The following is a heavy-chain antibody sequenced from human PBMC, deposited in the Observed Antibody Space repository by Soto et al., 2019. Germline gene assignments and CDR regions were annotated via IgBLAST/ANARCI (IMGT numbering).Heavy chain of an antibody. Sequence: GGSLRLSCAASGFTFSNAWMSWVRQAPGKGLEWVGRIKSKTDGGTTDYAAPVKGRFTISRDDSKNTLYLQMNSLKTEDTAVYYCTTNDGSYYYDSSGLIDIWGQGTMVTVSS. CDR3: TTNDGSYYYDSSGLIDI. CDR2: IKSKTDGGTT. J-gene: IGHJ3*02. CDR1: GFTFSNAW. D-gene: IGHD3-22*01. V-gene: IGHV3-15*01.